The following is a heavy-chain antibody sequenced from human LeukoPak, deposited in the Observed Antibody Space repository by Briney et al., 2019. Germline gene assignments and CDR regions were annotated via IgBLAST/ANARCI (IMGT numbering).Heavy chain of an antibody. J-gene: IGHJ6*03. Sequence: SVKVSCKTSGVAFSSYAISWVRQAPGQGLEWMGGIIPMFGTANYAQKFQGRVTITADKSTSTAFMELSSLRSDDTAVYYCARNRNYYYYYMDVWGKGTMVTVSS. V-gene: IGHV1-69*06. CDR2: IIPMFGTA. CDR3: ARNRNYYYYYMDV. CDR1: GVAFSSYA. D-gene: IGHD2/OR15-2a*01.